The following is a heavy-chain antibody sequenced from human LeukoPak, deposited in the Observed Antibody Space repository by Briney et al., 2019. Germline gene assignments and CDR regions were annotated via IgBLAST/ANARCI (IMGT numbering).Heavy chain of an antibody. CDR3: LRGAEYSYGYGVY. Sequence: SGTLSLTCAVSGDSISSSNWWSWVRQPPGKGLEWIGEIYHSGSTNYNPSLKSRVTMSVDRSRNQFSLKVYSVTAADTAVYYCLRGAEYSYGYGVYWGQGTLVTVSS. CDR2: IYHSGST. V-gene: IGHV4-4*02. D-gene: IGHD5-18*01. J-gene: IGHJ4*02. CDR1: GDSISSSNW.